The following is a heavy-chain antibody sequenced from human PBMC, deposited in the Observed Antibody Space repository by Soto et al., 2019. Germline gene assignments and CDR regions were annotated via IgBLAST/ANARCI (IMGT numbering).Heavy chain of an antibody. J-gene: IGHJ4*02. V-gene: IGHV1-2*04. CDR3: ATSRASIAVAGETGYYFDY. CDR1: GYTFTDFY. CDR2: INPKSGGT. D-gene: IGHD6-19*01. Sequence: ASVKVSCKASGYTFTDFYMHWVRQAPGHGLEWMGWINPKSGGTNSAQNFQGWVTMTRDPSISTSYMELIRLKSADTAVYYCATSRASIAVAGETGYYFDYSGQGTLVTVSS.